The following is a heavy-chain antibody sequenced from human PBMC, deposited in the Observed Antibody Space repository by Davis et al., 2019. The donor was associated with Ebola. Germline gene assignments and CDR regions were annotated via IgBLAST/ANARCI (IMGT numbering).Heavy chain of an antibody. Sequence: GGSLRLSCAASGFTFSSYGMHWVRQAPGKGLEWVAVIWYDGSNKYYADSVKGRFTISRDNSKNTPYLQMNSLRAEDTAVYYCAKDIAFTIFGVVTRYYYGMDVWGQGTTVTVSS. CDR1: GFTFSSYG. CDR2: IWYDGSNK. D-gene: IGHD3-3*01. J-gene: IGHJ6*02. V-gene: IGHV3-33*06. CDR3: AKDIAFTIFGVVTRYYYGMDV.